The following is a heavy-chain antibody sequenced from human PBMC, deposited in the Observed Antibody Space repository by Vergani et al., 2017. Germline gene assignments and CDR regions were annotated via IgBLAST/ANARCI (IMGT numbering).Heavy chain of an antibody. Sequence: EVQLVQSGAEVKKPGEPLKISCKGSGYSFTSYWIGWVRQMPGEGLEWMGIIYPGDSDTRYSPYFQGQVTISANKSISTAYLQWSNLKASDTAMYYCARGAVAASYYYGMDVWGQGTTVTVSS. V-gene: IGHV5-51*01. CDR2: IYPGDSDT. CDR3: ARGAVAASYYYGMDV. CDR1: GYSFTSYW. D-gene: IGHD6-19*01. J-gene: IGHJ6*02.